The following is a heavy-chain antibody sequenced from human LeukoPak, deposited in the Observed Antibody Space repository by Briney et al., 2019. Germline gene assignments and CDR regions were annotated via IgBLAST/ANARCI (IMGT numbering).Heavy chain of an antibody. J-gene: IGHJ4*02. V-gene: IGHV3-30*02. CDR2: IRYDGSNK. D-gene: IGHD2-15*01. CDR1: GFTFSSYG. CDR3: AKGRCSGGSCYSYFDY. Sequence: GGSLRLSCAASGFTFSSYGMHWVRQAPGKGLEWVAFIRYDGSNKYYADSVKGRFTISRDNSKNTLYLQMNSLRAEDTAVYYCAKGRCSGGSCYSYFDYWGQGTLVTVSS.